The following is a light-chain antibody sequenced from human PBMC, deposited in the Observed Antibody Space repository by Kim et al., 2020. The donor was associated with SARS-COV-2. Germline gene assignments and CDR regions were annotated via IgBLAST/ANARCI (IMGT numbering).Light chain of an antibody. Sequence: SASEGDRVTITCRASQSVNTWLAWYQVKPGKAPKLLIYRTSSLESGVPSRFRGSGSGTQFTLTISGLQPDDSATYYCQQYEHYTSFGQGTKVDIK. CDR3: QQYEHYTS. V-gene: IGKV1-5*03. CDR2: RTS. J-gene: IGKJ1*01. CDR1: QSVNTW.